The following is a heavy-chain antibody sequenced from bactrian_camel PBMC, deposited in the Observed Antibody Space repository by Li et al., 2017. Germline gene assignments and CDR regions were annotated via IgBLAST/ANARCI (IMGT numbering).Heavy chain of an antibody. CDR2: IGVDRST. Sequence: HVQLVESGGGSVQPGGSLKLTCVASGSTSCQHGMSWWRQAPGKERELVSSIGVDRSTMYADSVKGRFTISLDNAGTTVYQVMNYLKPEDTAMYYCKFYCIGSTSPYWGQGTQVTVS. CDR3: KFYCIGSTSPY. J-gene: IGHJ4*01. CDR1: GSTSCQHG. V-gene: IGHV3S53*01. D-gene: IGHD6*01.